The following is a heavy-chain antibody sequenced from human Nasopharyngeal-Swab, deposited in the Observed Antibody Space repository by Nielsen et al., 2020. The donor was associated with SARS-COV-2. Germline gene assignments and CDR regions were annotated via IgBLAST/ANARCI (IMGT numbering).Heavy chain of an antibody. V-gene: IGHV4-34*01. D-gene: IGHD1-26*01. CDR1: GGSFSGYY. Sequence: SETLSLTCAVYGGSFSGYYWSWIRQPPGKGLEWIGEINHSGSTNYNPSLKSRVTISVDTSKNQFSLKLSSMTAADTAVYYCARGRVGAKDYWGQGTLVTVSS. CDR3: ARGRVGAKDY. J-gene: IGHJ4*02. CDR2: INHSGST.